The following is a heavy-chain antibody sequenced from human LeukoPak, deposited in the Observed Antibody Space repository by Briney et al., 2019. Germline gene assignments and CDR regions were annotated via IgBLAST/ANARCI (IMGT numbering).Heavy chain of an antibody. J-gene: IGHJ4*02. V-gene: IGHV3-48*01. CDR1: GFTFSSYS. Sequence: GGSLRLSCAASGFTFSSYSMNWVRQAPGKGLEWVSYISSSSSTIYYADSVKGRFTISRDNSKNTLYLQMNSLRAEDTAVYYCAVQRTLWQQVLDHWGQGTLVTVSS. D-gene: IGHD6-13*01. CDR3: AVQRTLWQQVLDH. CDR2: ISSSSSTI.